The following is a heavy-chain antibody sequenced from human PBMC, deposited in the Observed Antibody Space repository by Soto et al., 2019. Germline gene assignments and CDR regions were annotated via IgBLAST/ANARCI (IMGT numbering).Heavy chain of an antibody. Sequence: RGLEWVSAISGSGGSTYYADAVKGRFTISRDNSKNTLYLQMNSLSAEDTAVYFCAKDPGSKVRLPGAAFWGHG. CDR2: ISGSGGST. D-gene: IGHD6-25*01. V-gene: IGHV3-23*01. CDR3: AKDPGSKVRLPGAAF. J-gene: IGHJ4*01.